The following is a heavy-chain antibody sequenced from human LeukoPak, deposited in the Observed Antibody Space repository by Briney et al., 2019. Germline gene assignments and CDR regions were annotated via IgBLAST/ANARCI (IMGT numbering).Heavy chain of an antibody. V-gene: IGHV3-23*01. CDR2: ISGSTGRT. Sequence: PGGSLRLSCAASGFTFSTYAMSWVRQAPGKGLEWVSAISGSTGRTYYADSVKGRFTISRDNSKNTLYLQMNSLRAEDTAVYYCAKDLSYGGNRGFDYWGQGTLVTVSS. D-gene: IGHD4-23*01. J-gene: IGHJ4*02. CDR1: GFTFSTYA. CDR3: AKDLSYGGNRGFDY.